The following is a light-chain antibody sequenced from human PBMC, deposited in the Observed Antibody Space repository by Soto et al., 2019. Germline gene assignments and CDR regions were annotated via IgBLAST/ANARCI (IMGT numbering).Light chain of an antibody. CDR1: SSDVGNYNL. CDR2: EGS. CDR3: CSYARGSTYV. Sequence: QSVLTQPASVSGSPGQSITISCTGTSSDVGNYNLVSWYQQHPGKAPKPMIYEGSKRPSGVSNRFSGSKSDNTASLTVSGLQAEGEAHYYCCSYARGSTYVFGTGTKVTVL. V-gene: IGLV2-23*01. J-gene: IGLJ1*01.